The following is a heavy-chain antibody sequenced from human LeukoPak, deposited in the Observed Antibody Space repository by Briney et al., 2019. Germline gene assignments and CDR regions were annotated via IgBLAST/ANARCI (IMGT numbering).Heavy chain of an antibody. CDR2: ISPNDGDT. D-gene: IGHD5-12*01. J-gene: IGHJ1*01. CDR3: AREGPLSSIKH. CDR1: GFTFTDYY. Sequence: ASVKVSCKASGFTFTDYYLHWVRQAPGQGLEWMGWISPNDGDTDYAQKFQGRVRMTTDTSISTAYMDLSRLTSNNTAMYYCAREGPLSSIKHWGQGTLVTVSS. V-gene: IGHV1-2*02.